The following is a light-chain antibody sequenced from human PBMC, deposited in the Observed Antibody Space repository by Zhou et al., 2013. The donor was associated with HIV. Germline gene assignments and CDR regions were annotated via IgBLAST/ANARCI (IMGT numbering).Light chain of an antibody. CDR2: KIS. Sequence: DIVMTQSPLSLPVTPGEPASISCRSSQSLVHDNGNTYLTWFHQRPGQPPRPLIYKISNRFSGVPDRFSGSGAGTDFTLKISRVEAEDVGVYFCMQATKFPRTFGQGTKVEIK. CDR3: MQATKFPRT. V-gene: IGKV2-24*01. CDR1: QSLVHDNGNTY. J-gene: IGKJ1*01.